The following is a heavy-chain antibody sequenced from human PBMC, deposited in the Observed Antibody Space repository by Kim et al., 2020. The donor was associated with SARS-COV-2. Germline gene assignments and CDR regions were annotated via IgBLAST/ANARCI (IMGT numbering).Heavy chain of an antibody. J-gene: IGHJ4*02. CDR3: ARGGRYCSSTSCWKFDY. V-gene: IGHV4-34*01. D-gene: IGHD2-2*01. Sequence: LKGRVTISVDTSKSQFSLKLSSVTAADTAVYYCARGGRYCSSTSCWKFDYWGQGTLVTVSS.